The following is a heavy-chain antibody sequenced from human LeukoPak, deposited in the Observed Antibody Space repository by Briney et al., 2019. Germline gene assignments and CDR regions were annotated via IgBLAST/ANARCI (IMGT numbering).Heavy chain of an antibody. J-gene: IGHJ4*02. Sequence: PGGSLRLSCAASGFTFSSYGMRWVRQAPGKGLEWVAVIWYDGSNKYYADSVKGRFTISRDNSKNTLYLQMNSLRAEDTAVYYCARGSQGTPPAPFGYWGQGTLVTVSS. D-gene: IGHD1-1*01. V-gene: IGHV3-33*01. CDR1: GFTFSSYG. CDR2: IWYDGSNK. CDR3: ARGSQGTPPAPFGY.